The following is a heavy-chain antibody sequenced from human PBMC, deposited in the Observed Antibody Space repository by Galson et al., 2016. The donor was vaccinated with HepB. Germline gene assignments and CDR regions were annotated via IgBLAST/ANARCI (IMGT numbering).Heavy chain of an antibody. CDR2: ISGSGGST. CDR3: AKDLGFLEWLFFDSYYYYGMDV. Sequence: LRLSCAASGFTFSSYAMSWVRRAPGKGLEWVSAISGSGGSTYYADSVKGRFTISRDNSKNTLYLQMNSLRAEDTAVYYCAKDLGFLEWLFFDSYYYYGMDVWGQGTTVTVSS. V-gene: IGHV3-23*01. D-gene: IGHD3-3*01. J-gene: IGHJ6*02. CDR1: GFTFSSYA.